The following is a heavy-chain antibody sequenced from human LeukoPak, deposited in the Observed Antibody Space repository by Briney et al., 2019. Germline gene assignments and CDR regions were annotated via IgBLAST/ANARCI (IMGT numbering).Heavy chain of an antibody. J-gene: IGHJ4*02. V-gene: IGHV4-4*07. CDR1: GGYIHTYY. CDR2: ANVGGHR. Sequence: SDTLPLTCTVSGGYIHTYYWAWIRQPAGKGLEWVGRANVGGHRDYNPSLKSRVSMSIDESANQFSLNLMPVTAADTAVYYCARDREHSYGSDFGHWGQGILVTVSA. CDR3: ARDREHSYGSDFGH. D-gene: IGHD5-18*01.